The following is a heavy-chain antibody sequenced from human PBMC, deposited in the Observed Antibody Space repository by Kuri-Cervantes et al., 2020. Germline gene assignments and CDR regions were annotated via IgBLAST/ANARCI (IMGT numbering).Heavy chain of an antibody. CDR2: IYHSGST. D-gene: IGHD2-15*01. V-gene: IGHV4-4*02. CDR1: GGSISSSNW. Sequence: SETLSLTCAVSGGSISSSNWWSWVRQPPGKGLEWIGYIYHSGSTYYNPSLKSRVTISVDRSKNQFSLKLSSVTAADTAVYYCAREGEGYCSGGSCYSGNWFDPWGQGTLVTVSS. J-gene: IGHJ5*02. CDR3: AREGEGYCSGGSCYSGNWFDP.